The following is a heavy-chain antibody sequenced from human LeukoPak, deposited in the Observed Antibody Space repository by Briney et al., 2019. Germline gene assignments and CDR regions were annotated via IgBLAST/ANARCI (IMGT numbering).Heavy chain of an antibody. D-gene: IGHD2-15*01. CDR2: IYTSGST. CDR1: GGSISRYY. CDR3: ARTGVCSGGRCYSDGIFDY. J-gene: IGHJ4*02. Sequence: SETLSLTCTVSGGSISRYYWSWIRQPAGKGLEWIGRIYTSGSTNYNPSLKSRVTMSVDTSKNQFSLKLSSVTAADTAVYYCARTGVCSGGRCYSDGIFDYWGQGILVTVSS. V-gene: IGHV4-4*07.